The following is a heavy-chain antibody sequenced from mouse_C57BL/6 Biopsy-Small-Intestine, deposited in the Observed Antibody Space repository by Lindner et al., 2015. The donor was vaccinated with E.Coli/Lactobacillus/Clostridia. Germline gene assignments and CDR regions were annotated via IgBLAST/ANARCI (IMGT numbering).Heavy chain of an antibody. CDR2: ISSGSSTI. D-gene: IGHD2-3*01. Sequence: VQLQESWGRLSEAWRVPETLPVQPLDSLSVTMECTGSVRLQRRGWSGVAYISSGSSTIYYADTVKGRFTISRDNAKNTLFLQMTSLRSEDTAMYYCARRGDDGYYLDYWGQGTTLTVSS. J-gene: IGHJ2*01. CDR3: ARRGDDGYYLDY. CDR1: DSLSVTM. V-gene: IGHV5-17*01.